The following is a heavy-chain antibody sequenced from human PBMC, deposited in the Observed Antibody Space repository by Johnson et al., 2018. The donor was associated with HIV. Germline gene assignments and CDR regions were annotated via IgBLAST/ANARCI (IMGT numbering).Heavy chain of an antibody. V-gene: IGHV3-30*04. CDR1: GFTFSGSA. D-gene: IGHD3-3*01. CDR3: ARDRDYDFWSRDAFDI. Sequence: QVQLVESGGGVVQPGGSLKLSCAASGFTFSGSAMHWVRQASGKGLEWVAVISYDGSNKYYADSVKGRFTISRDNSKNTLYLQMNSLRAEDTALYYCARDRDYDFWSRDAFDIWGQGTVVTASS. J-gene: IGHJ3*02. CDR2: ISYDGSNK.